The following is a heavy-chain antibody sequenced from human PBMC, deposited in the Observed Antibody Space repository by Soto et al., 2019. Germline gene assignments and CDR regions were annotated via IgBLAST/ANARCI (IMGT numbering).Heavy chain of an antibody. D-gene: IGHD3-10*01. J-gene: IGHJ4*02. Sequence: QVQLVQSGTEVKKPGASVKVSCQASGYSISAYYIHWVRQAPGQGLEWMGWIDPKNGGTVSAQKFQGRLTMTRDTSISKVYVDLSGLTSDDTALYYCGRDDYGIFPYWGQGSLVTVSS. CDR1: GYSISAYY. V-gene: IGHV1-2*02. CDR3: GRDDYGIFPY. CDR2: IDPKNGGT.